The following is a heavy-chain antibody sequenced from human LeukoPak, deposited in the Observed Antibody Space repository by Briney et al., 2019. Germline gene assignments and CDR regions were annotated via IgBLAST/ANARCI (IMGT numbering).Heavy chain of an antibody. D-gene: IGHD6-6*01. CDR3: AKVEGIAAPPHQIDY. V-gene: IGHV3-30*02. CDR2: IRYDGSNK. J-gene: IGHJ4*02. Sequence: LPGGSLRLSCAASGFTFSSYGMHWVRQAPGKGLEWVAFIRYDGSNKYYADSVKGRFTISRDNSKNTLYLQMNSLRAEDTAVYYCAKVEGIAAPPHQIDYWGQGTLVTVSS. CDR1: GFTFSSYG.